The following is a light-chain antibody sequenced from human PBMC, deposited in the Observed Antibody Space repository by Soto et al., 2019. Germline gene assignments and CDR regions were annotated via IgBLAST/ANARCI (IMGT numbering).Light chain of an antibody. CDR1: SSDVGGYNY. Sequence: QSALTKPASVSGSPGQSITISCTGTSSDVGGYNYISWYQQHPGKVPKLLIYEVNNRPSGVSIRFSGSKSGNTASLTISGLQAEDEADYYCNSFTTSSTRIFGGGTKLTVL. CDR3: NSFTTSSTRI. V-gene: IGLV2-14*01. CDR2: EVN. J-gene: IGLJ2*01.